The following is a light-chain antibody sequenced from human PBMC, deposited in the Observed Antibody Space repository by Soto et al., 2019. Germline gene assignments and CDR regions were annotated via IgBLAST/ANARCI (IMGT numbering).Light chain of an antibody. CDR2: DVT. V-gene: IGLV2-8*01. CDR1: ISDVGGYNY. CDR3: SSFAGGNIYV. Sequence: QSALTQPPSASGSPGQSVTISCTGTISDVGGYNYVSWHQQHPGKAPKLIIYDVTKRPSGVPDHFSGSKSGYTASLTVSGLQAEDEADYYCSSFAGGNIYVFGTGTKVTVL. J-gene: IGLJ1*01.